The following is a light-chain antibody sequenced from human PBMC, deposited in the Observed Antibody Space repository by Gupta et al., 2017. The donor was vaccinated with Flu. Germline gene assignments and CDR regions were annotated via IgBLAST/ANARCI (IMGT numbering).Light chain of an antibody. CDR1: SSDVGGYND. V-gene: IGLV2-14*04. J-gene: IGLJ2*01. CDR3: SSYTSSSTVV. CDR2: DVS. Sequence: TSSDVGGYNDVSWYQQLPGKAPKLMIYDVSNLPSGVSNRFSGSKSGNTTSLTSSGLQAEDEADYYCSSYTSSSTVVFGGGTKLTVL.